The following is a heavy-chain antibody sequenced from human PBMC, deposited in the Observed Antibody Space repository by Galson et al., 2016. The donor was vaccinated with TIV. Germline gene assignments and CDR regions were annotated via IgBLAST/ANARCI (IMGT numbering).Heavy chain of an antibody. CDR2: INAAHGHT. V-gene: IGHV1-3*01. J-gene: IGHJ4*02. CDR1: GYAFTIYP. Sequence: SVKVSCKVSGYAFTIYPIHWVRQAPGQSLEWMGRINAAHGHTKYSQRFQGRVTITRDTSTTTAYMELSSLRSEDTAVYYCARPPYCGGDCFKYDSWGQGTLVTVSS. D-gene: IGHD2-21*01. CDR3: ARPPYCGGDCFKYDS.